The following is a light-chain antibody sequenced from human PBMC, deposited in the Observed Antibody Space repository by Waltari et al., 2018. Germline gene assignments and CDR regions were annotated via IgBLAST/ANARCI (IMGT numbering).Light chain of an antibody. CDR2: LGS. V-gene: IGKV2-28*01. CDR1: QRLVHSDGNNY. Sequence: ESVMTQSTLSLCVTRGETASLACRSSQRLVHSDGNNYLDWFVQKPGQYPQLLIYLGSNRASGVPDRFSGSGSGTDFTLKISRVEAEDVGVYYCMQALQTHRTFGGGTKVEIK. J-gene: IGKJ4*01. CDR3: MQALQTHRT.